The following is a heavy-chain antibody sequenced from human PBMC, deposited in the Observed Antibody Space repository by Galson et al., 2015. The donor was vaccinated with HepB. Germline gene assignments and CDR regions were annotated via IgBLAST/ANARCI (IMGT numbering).Heavy chain of an antibody. V-gene: IGHV1-3*01. J-gene: IGHJ6*02. Sequence: SVKVSCKASGYTFTSYAMHWVRQAPGQRLEWMGWINAGNGNTKHSQKFQGRVTITRDTSASTAYMELSSLRSEDTAVYYCARVGCSSTSCYLGAYGMDVWGQGTTVTASS. CDR2: INAGNGNT. CDR1: GYTFTSYA. CDR3: ARVGCSSTSCYLGAYGMDV. D-gene: IGHD2-2*01.